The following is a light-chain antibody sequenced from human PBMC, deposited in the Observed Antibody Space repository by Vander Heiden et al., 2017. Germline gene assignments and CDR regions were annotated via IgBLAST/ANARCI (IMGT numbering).Light chain of an antibody. CDR3: QQYGTSPWT. CDR2: DAS. CDR1: QSVSRNW. V-gene: IGKV3-20*01. J-gene: IGKJ1*01. Sequence: EIVLTQSPGPLSLSPGERATLSCRASQSVSRNWLAWYQQKPGQAPRLFIFDASSRATDIPDRFSGSGSGTDFALTISRLEPEDFAVYYCQQYGTSPWTFGPGTKVEIK.